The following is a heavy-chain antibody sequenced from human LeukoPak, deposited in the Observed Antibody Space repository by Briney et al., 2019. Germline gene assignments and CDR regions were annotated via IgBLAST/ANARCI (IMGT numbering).Heavy chain of an antibody. CDR3: ARAGYTEVFFDY. V-gene: IGHV4-61*08. D-gene: IGHD5-18*01. Sequence: NASQTLSLTCAVSGGSISSGGYSWSWIRQPPGKGLEWIGYIYYSGSTNYNPSLKSRVTISVDTSKNQFSLKLSSVTAADTAVYYCARAGYTEVFFDYWGQGTLVTVSS. CDR2: IYYSGST. J-gene: IGHJ4*02. CDR1: GGSISSGGYS.